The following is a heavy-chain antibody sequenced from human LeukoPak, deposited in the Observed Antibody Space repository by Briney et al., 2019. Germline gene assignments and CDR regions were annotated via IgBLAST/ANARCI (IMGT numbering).Heavy chain of an antibody. CDR2: IYYSGST. J-gene: IGHJ6*03. CDR3: ASCERGYSYGCDYYYYMDV. Sequence: PSETLSLTCTVSGGSISSYYWSWIRQPPGKGLEWIGYIYYSGSTNYNPSLKSRVTISVDTSKNQFSLKLSSVTAADTAVYYCASCERGYSYGCDYYYYMDVWGKGTTVTVSS. CDR1: GGSISSYY. V-gene: IGHV4-59*01. D-gene: IGHD5-18*01.